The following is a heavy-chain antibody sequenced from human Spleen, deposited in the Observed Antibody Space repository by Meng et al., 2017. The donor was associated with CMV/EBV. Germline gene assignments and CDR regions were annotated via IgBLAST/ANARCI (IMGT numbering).Heavy chain of an antibody. V-gene: IGHV4-61*01. CDR1: GGSVSSSSYY. J-gene: IGHJ4*02. Sequence: SETLSLTCTVSGGSVSSSSYYWNWIRQPPGKGLEWIGYISYSGSTNYNPSLKSRVTISGDTSKNQFSLKLRSVTAADTAVYYCARATDHHYYFDFWGQGTLVTVSS. CDR2: ISYSGST. D-gene: IGHD1-14*01. CDR3: ARATDHHYYFDF.